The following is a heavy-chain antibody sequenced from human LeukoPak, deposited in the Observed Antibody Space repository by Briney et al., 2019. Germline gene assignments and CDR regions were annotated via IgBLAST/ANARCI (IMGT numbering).Heavy chain of an antibody. CDR3: ARLSPLTGAYYYMDV. Sequence: SETLSLTCTVSGGSINSGNYYWSWIRQPPGKGLEWIGYIYYSGTTYYNPSLKSRVTISVDTSKNQFSLKLSSVTAADTAVYYCARLSPLTGAYYYMDVWGKGTTVTVSS. J-gene: IGHJ6*03. CDR2: IYYSGTT. V-gene: IGHV4-30-4*02. D-gene: IGHD7-27*01. CDR1: GGSINSGNYY.